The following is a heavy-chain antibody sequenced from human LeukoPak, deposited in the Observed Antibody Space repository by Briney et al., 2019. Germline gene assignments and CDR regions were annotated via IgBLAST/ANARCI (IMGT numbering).Heavy chain of an antibody. V-gene: IGHV1-2*02. D-gene: IGHD6-19*01. CDR1: GYTFTGYY. J-gene: IGHJ4*02. CDR3: ARPEPSGYSSGWYFY. Sequence: ASVKVSCKASGYTFTGYYMHWVRQAPGQGPEWMGWINPNSGGTNYAQKFQGRVTMTRDTSISTAYMELSRLRSDDTAVYYCARPEPSGYSSGWYFYWGQGTLVTVSS. CDR2: INPNSGGT.